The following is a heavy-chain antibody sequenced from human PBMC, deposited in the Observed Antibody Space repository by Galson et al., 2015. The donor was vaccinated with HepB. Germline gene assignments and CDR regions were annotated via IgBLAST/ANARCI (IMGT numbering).Heavy chain of an antibody. J-gene: IGHJ4*02. CDR1: GYTFINYY. V-gene: IGHV1-2*06. Sequence: SVKVSCKASGYTFINYYMHWVRQAPGQGLEWLGRINPNSGDTNYAQKFQGRVTLTRDTSISTAYMEVSWLRSDDTAIYYCAREFNWNDLDYWGQGTLVTVSS. CDR2: INPNSGDT. D-gene: IGHD1-20*01. CDR3: AREFNWNDLDY.